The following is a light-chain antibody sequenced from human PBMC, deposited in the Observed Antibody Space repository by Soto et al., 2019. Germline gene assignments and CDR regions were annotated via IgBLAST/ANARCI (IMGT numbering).Light chain of an antibody. CDR3: LQDYNYPRT. CDR2: AAS. V-gene: IGKV1-6*01. J-gene: IGKJ4*01. Sequence: ASQMSQSPSSLSASVGDRVTITCRASQGIRNDLGWYQQKPGKAPKLLIYAASSLQSGVPSRFSGSGSGTDFTLTISSLQPEDFATYYCLQDYNYPRTFGGGTKVDIK. CDR1: QGIRND.